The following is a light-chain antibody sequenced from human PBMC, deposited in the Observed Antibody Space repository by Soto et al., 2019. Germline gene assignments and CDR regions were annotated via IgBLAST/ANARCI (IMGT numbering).Light chain of an antibody. Sequence: EIVLTQAPGTLSVSPGYRSTVSCRASQSVSSSSLAWYQQKPGQAPRLLIYGASSRATGIPDRFSGSGSGTDFTLTISRLEPEDFAVYYCQQYGTSPRTFGQGTKVDI. V-gene: IGKV3-20*01. CDR1: QSVSSSS. J-gene: IGKJ1*01. CDR3: QQYGTSPRT. CDR2: GAS.